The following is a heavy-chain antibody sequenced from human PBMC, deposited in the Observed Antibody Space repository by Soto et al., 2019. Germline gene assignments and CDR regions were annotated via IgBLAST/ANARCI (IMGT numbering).Heavy chain of an antibody. Sequence: ASVKVSCKASGFTFTSSAVQWVRQARGQRLEWIGWIVVGSGNTNYAQKFQERVTITRDMSTSTAYMELSSLRSEDTAVYYCAADYAAAADLFDYWGQGTLVTVSS. CDR2: IVVGSGNT. D-gene: IGHD6-13*01. CDR1: GFTFTSSA. CDR3: AADYAAAADLFDY. V-gene: IGHV1-58*01. J-gene: IGHJ4*02.